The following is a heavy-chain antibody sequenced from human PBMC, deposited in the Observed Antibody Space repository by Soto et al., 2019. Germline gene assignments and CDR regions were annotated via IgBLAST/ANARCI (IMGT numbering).Heavy chain of an antibody. D-gene: IGHD3-10*01. CDR3: AREYYNGSAPCN. CDR2: ISAYNGNT. V-gene: IGHV1-18*01. Sequence: QVQLVQSGAEVKKPGASVKVSCKASGYTFTSYGISWVRQAPGQGLEWMGWISAYNGNTNYAQKLQGRVTMTTDTSPSTAHGGRRALRPDEPAVYYWAREYYNGSAPCNWARGPLVT. J-gene: IGHJ4*02. CDR1: GYTFTSYG.